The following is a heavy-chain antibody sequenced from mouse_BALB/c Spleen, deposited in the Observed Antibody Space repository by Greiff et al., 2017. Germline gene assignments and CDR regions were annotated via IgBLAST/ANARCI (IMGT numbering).Heavy chain of an antibody. CDR2: ISSGGSYT. D-gene: IGHD1-2*01. CDR3: ARERYGHFDY. CDR1: GFTFSSYA. Sequence: EVHLVESGGGLVKPGGSLKLSCAASGFTFSSYAMSWVRQTPEKRLEWVATISSGGSYTYYPDSVKGRFTISRDNAKNTLYLQMSSLRSEDTAMYYCARERYGHFDYWGQGTTLTVSS. V-gene: IGHV5-9-3*01. J-gene: IGHJ2*01.